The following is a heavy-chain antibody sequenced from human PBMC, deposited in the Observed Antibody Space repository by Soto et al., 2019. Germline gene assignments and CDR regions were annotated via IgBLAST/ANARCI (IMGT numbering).Heavy chain of an antibody. J-gene: IGHJ4*02. Sequence: GASVKVSCKASGYTFISYHIHWVRQAPGQGLEWMGILNPSCGSATYAQKFRGRLTITRDNSKNTLFLQMNSLRAEDTAVYYCAKPYGSRSYTFDYFDYWGQGALVTVSS. V-gene: IGHV1-46*01. D-gene: IGHD3-10*01. CDR2: LNPSCGSA. CDR3: AKPYGSRSYTFDYFDY. CDR1: GYTFISYH.